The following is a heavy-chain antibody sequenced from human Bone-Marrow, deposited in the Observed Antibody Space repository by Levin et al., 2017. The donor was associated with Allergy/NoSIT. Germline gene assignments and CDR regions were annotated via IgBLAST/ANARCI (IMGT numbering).Heavy chain of an antibody. J-gene: IGHJ6*02. CDR2: IYYSGTT. V-gene: IGHV4-31*03. CDR3: ARDRAGESYYYGMDV. CDR1: GGSISSSAYY. Sequence: SETLSLTCTVSGGSISSSAYYWNWIRQHPGKGLEWIGYIYYSGTTYYNPSLKSRLTISVDTSKNRFSLKLTSVTAADTAVYYCARDRAGESYYYGMDVWGQGTTVTVSS. D-gene: IGHD6-19*01.